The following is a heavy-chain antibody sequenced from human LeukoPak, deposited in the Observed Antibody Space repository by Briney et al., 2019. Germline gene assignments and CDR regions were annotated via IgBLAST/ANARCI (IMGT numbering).Heavy chain of an antibody. CDR2: SYSTVIT. D-gene: IGHD1-14*01. Sequence: SETLSLTCTVSGGSIVSYYWNWIRQPPGKGLQWIGYSYSTVITKYNPSLKSRVTISADTSKNQVSLRLTSVSAADTAVYFCARIIHQTTDTGDFDLWGRGTLVTVSS. J-gene: IGHJ4*02. V-gene: IGHV4-59*01. CDR3: ARIIHQTTDTGDFDL. CDR1: GGSIVSYY.